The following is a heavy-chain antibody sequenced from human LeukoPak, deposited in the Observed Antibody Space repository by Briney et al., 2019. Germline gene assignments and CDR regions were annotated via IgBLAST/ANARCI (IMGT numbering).Heavy chain of an antibody. D-gene: IGHD3-16*01. Sequence: GGSLRLSCVASGFTFSNSAMNWVRQAPGKGLEWLAVVAYDGSNKNYAASVKGRFSISKDNSKNTLYLQMNSLRTADTAVYYCAKGGWGPRHFFDHWGQGTLVTVSS. J-gene: IGHJ4*02. CDR1: GFTFSNSA. CDR2: VAYDGSNK. CDR3: AKGGWGPRHFFDH. V-gene: IGHV3-30*18.